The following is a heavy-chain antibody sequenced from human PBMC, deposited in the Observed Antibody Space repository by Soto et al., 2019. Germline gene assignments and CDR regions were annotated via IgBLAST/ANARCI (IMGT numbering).Heavy chain of an antibody. Sequence: LRLSCAASGFTFSSYAMSWVRQAPGKGLEWVSAISGSGGSTYYADSVKGRFTISRDNSKNTLYLQMNSLRAEDTAVYYCAKDGWLFQELAYYYYGMDVWGQGTTVTVSS. J-gene: IGHJ6*02. V-gene: IGHV3-23*01. CDR3: AKDGWLFQELAYYYYGMDV. D-gene: IGHD3-22*01. CDR1: GFTFSSYA. CDR2: ISGSGGST.